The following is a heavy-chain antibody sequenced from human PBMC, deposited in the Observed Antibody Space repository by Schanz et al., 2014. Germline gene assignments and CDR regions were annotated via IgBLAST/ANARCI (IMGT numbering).Heavy chain of an antibody. J-gene: IGHJ4*02. V-gene: IGHV3-23*01. Sequence: EVQLLESGGGLVQPGGSLRLSCAASGFTFSSYAMSWVRQAPGKGLEWVSALSEGGGGTYYADAVRGRFTISRDNSKTTVYLQMNSLRAEDTAVYYCAKDAENTAMITDYFDYWGQGTLVTVSS. D-gene: IGHD5-18*01. CDR2: LSEGGGGT. CDR1: GFTFSSYA. CDR3: AKDAENTAMITDYFDY.